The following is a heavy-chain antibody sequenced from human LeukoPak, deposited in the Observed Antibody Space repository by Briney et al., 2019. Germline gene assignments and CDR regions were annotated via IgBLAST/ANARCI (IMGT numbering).Heavy chain of an antibody. J-gene: IGHJ4*02. Sequence: GSLRLSCAASGFTFSSYAMSWVRQAPGKGLEWIAYIYYSGTTNYNPSLKSRVTISVDTSKNQFSLKLSSVTAADTAVYYCARLFCSRTSCRVDYWGQGTLVTVSS. CDR3: ARLFCSRTSCRVDY. CDR2: IYYSGTT. V-gene: IGHV4-59*08. CDR1: GFTFSSYA. D-gene: IGHD2-2*01.